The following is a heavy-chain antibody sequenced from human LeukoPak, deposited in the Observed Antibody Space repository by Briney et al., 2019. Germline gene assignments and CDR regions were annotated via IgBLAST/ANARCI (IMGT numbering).Heavy chain of an antibody. CDR3: AGESSGRRVQTFDY. CDR2: ISSSSSYI. CDR1: GFTFSSYS. J-gene: IGHJ4*02. V-gene: IGHV3-21*01. D-gene: IGHD1-1*01. Sequence: PGGSLRLSCAASGFTFSSYSMNWVRQAPGKGLEWVSSISSSSSYINYADSVRGRFTISRDNAKNSLYLQMNSLRAEDTAVYYCAGESSGRRVQTFDYWGQGTLVTVSS.